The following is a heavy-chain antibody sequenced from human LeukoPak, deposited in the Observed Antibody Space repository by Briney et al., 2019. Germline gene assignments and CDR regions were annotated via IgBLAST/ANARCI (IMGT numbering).Heavy chain of an antibody. D-gene: IGHD2-15*01. J-gene: IGHJ4*02. V-gene: IGHV4-39*01. CDR3: AADFERDIVVVVAATPPFGY. Sequence: PSESLSLTCTVSGGSISSSSYYWGWIRQPPGKGLEWIGCIYYSGSTYYNPSLKSRVTISVDTSKNQFSLKLSSVTAADTAVYYCAADFERDIVVVVAATPPFGYWGQGTLVTVSS. CDR1: GGSISSSSYY. CDR2: IYYSGST.